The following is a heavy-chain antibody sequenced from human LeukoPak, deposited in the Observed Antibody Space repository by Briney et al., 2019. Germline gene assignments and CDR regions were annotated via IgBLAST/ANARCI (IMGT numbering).Heavy chain of an antibody. CDR3: ARGPTTVYDSLTGYYYFDY. CDR2: INHREST. D-gene: IGHD3-9*01. J-gene: IGHJ4*02. Sequence: SEALSLTCAVYGGSLSGYYWTWIREPPGKGLEWIGEINHRESTNYNPSLKSRVTIPIDTSTNQFSLRLSSVTAADTAVYFCARGPTTVYDSLTGYYYFDYWGQGTLVTVSS. CDR1: GGSLSGYY. V-gene: IGHV4-34*01.